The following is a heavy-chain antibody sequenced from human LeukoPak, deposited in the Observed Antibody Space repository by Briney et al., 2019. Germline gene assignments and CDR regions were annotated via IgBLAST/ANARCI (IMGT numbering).Heavy chain of an antibody. D-gene: IGHD3-10*01. Sequence: SETLSLTCTVSVGSISSYYWTWIRQPAGKGLEWIGRIYTSGSTNYNPSLKSRVTMSVDRANNQFSLKLSSVTAADTAFYYCARGRKGGSALWGQGTLVTVSS. CDR1: VGSISSYY. V-gene: IGHV4-4*07. CDR2: IYTSGST. CDR3: ARGRKGGSAL. J-gene: IGHJ4*02.